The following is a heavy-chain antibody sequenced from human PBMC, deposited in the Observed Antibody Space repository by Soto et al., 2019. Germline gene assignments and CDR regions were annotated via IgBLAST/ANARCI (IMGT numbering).Heavy chain of an antibody. CDR1: GYTLTELS. V-gene: IGHV1-24*01. CDR2: FDLENGET. D-gene: IGHD5-18*01. J-gene: IGHJ6*02. CDR3: ARRDTGGMDV. Sequence: ASVKVSCKVSGYTLTELSIHWVRQAPGEGLEWMGGFDLENGETIYAQRFQGRVTMTEESSADTPYMELSSLRSEDTAVYYCARRDTGGMDVWGQGTTVTVSS.